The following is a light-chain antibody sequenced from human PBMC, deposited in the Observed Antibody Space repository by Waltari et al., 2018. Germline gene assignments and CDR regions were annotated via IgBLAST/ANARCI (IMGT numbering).Light chain of an antibody. CDR1: RRDLAGSAF. J-gene: IGLJ2*01. V-gene: IGLV2-14*01. CDR2: DVN. CDR3: SSPSTNNIVV. Sequence: QSALTQPASVSASPGPSITIPRTVTRRDLAGSAFVSWYQHHPGRAPKVLIFDVNHRPSGISDRFSGSKSGNTASLTISGLQTEDDADYFCSSPSTNNIVVFGGGTKVTVL.